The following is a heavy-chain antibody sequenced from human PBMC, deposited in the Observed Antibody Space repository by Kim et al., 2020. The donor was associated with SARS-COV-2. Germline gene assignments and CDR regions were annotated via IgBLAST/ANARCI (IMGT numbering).Heavy chain of an antibody. CDR3: ARARGGSSSSRYYYYYMDV. D-gene: IGHD6-6*01. CDR1: GFTVSSNY. V-gene: IGHV3-53*04. Sequence: GGSLRLSCAASGFTVSSNYMSWVRPAPGKGLEWVSVIYSGGSTYYADSVKGRFTISRHNSKNTLYLQMNSLRAEDTAVYYCARARGGSSSSRYYYYYMDVWGKGTTVTVSS. CDR2: IYSGGST. J-gene: IGHJ6*03.